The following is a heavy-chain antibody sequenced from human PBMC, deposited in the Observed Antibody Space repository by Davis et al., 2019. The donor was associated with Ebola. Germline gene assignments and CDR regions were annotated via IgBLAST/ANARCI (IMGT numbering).Heavy chain of an antibody. CDR2: IYSGCST. J-gene: IGHJ6*04. Sequence: GSLRLSCAASGFTFSRHYMSWVRQAPGKGLEWVSVIYSGCSTYYADSVKGRFTISRDNSKNTLYLQMNSLRAEDTAVYYCATRTYGSGSYLYYYYYGMDVWGKGTTVTVSS. CDR1: GFTFSRHY. D-gene: IGHD3-10*01. CDR3: ATRTYGSGSYLYYYYYGMDV. V-gene: IGHV3-53*01.